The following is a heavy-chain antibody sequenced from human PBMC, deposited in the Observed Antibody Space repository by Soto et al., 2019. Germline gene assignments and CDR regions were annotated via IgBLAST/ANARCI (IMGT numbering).Heavy chain of an antibody. J-gene: IGHJ4*02. CDR2: TYYRSKWYN. Sequence: SQTLSLTCAISGDSVSSNSATWNWIRQSPSRGLEWLGRTYYRSKWYNDYAVSVKSRITINPDTSKNQFSLQLNSVTPEDTAVYYCVRVNTVIRGVIDYWGQGTLVTVSS. CDR1: GDSVSSNSAT. V-gene: IGHV6-1*01. D-gene: IGHD3-10*01. CDR3: VRVNTVIRGVIDY.